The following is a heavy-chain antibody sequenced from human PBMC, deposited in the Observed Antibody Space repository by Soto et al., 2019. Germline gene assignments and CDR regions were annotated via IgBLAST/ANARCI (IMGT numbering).Heavy chain of an antibody. Sequence: QVQLVQSGAGVKKPGSSVKVSCKASGGTFSSYAISWVRQAPGQGLEWMGGVIPIFGTANYAQKFQGRVTITADESTSTAYMELSSLRSEDTAVYYCARAAKQLANHYYYGMDVWGQGTTVTVSS. CDR1: GGTFSSYA. D-gene: IGHD6-6*01. V-gene: IGHV1-69*01. CDR2: VIPIFGTA. CDR3: ARAAKQLANHYYYGMDV. J-gene: IGHJ6*02.